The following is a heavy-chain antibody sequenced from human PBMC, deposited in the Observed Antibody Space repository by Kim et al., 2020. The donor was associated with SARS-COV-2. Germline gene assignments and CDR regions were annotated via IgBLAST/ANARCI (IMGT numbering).Heavy chain of an antibody. V-gene: IGHV1-24*01. Sequence: ASVKVSCKVSGYTLTELSMHWVRQAPGKGLEWMGGFDPEDGETIYAKRFQGRVTMTEDTSTDTAYMEVSSLRSEDTAVYYCVTGDVLTGYPFDYWGQGTLITVSS. CDR3: VTGDVLTGYPFDY. CDR2: FDPEDGET. J-gene: IGHJ4*02. CDR1: GYTLTELS. D-gene: IGHD3-9*01.